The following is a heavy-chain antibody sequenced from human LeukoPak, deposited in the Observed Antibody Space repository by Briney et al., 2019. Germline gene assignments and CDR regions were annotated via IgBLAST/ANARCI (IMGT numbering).Heavy chain of an antibody. V-gene: IGHV3-74*01. D-gene: IGHD2-2*01. CDR1: GFTFSSYW. CDR2: INPDGSRT. Sequence: QPGGSLRLSCAASGFTFSSYWMHWVRQAPGKGLVWVSRINPDGSRTNYADSVKGRFTISRDNFKNTLLLQMNSLRAEDTAVYYCAKGGAGYCSSTSCLYYFDYWGQGTLVTVST. J-gene: IGHJ4*02. CDR3: AKGGAGYCSSTSCLYYFDY.